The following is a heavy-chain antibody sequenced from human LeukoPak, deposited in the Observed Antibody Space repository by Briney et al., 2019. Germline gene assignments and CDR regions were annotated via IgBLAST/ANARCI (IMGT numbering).Heavy chain of an antibody. CDR1: GFTVSSNY. J-gene: IGHJ4*02. V-gene: IGHV3-53*01. D-gene: IGHD6-13*01. CDR3: ATDSSSWYIHRFDY. Sequence: GGSLRLSCAASGFTVSSNYMSWGPRAPGKGLGCGSVFYSGVSTYYADSVKGRFTISRDNSKNTLYLQMNRLRAEDTAVYYCATDSSSWYIHRFDYWGQGTLVTVSS. CDR2: FYSGVST.